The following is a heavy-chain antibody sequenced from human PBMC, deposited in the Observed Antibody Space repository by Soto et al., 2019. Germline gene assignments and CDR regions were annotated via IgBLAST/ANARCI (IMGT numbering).Heavy chain of an antibody. CDR3: ASTDCSSTSCYGYNWFDP. Sequence: PSETLSLTCTVSGFSISSGGYYWSWIRQHPGKGLEWIGYIYYSGSTYYNPSLKSRVTISVDTSKNQFSLKLSSVTAADTAVYYCASTDCSSTSCYGYNWFDPWGQGTLVTVSS. V-gene: IGHV4-31*03. J-gene: IGHJ5*02. CDR2: IYYSGST. CDR1: GFSISSGGYY. D-gene: IGHD2-2*01.